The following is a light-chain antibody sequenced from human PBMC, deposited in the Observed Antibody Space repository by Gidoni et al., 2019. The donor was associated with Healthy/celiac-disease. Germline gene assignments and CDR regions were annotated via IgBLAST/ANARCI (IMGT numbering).Light chain of an antibody. CDR3: QQSYSTPMYS. CDR1: QSISSY. Sequence: DIQMTQSPSSLSASVGDRVTITCRASQSISSYLNWYQQKPGKAPKLLIYAASSLQSGVPSSFSGSGSGTDFTLTISSLQPEDFATYYCQQSYSTPMYSFXXXTKLEIK. J-gene: IGKJ2*03. V-gene: IGKV1-39*01. CDR2: AAS.